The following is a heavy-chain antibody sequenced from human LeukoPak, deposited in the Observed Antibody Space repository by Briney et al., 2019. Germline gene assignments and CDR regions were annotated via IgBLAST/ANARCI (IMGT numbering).Heavy chain of an antibody. CDR3: ARDQGWNLFDY. J-gene: IGHJ4*02. V-gene: IGHV4-59*01. D-gene: IGHD1-1*01. Sequence: SETLSLTCTVSGDSIGYYYWSWIRQPPGKGLEWIGYIYYTGSTDYNPSLKSRVTISVDTSKNQFSLKLSSMTAADTAVYYCARDQGWNLFDYWGQGTLVTVSP. CDR1: GDSIGYYY. CDR2: IYYTGST.